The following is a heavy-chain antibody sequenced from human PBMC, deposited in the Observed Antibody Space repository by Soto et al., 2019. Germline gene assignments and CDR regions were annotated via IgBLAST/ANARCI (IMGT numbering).Heavy chain of an antibody. CDR2: ISSSGSTI. CDR3: ARVPGHWGSYRTNYYYYYYMDV. Sequence: GGSLRLSCAASGFTFSDYYMSWIRQAPGKGLEWVSYISSSGSTIYYADSVKGRFTISRDNAKNSLYLQMNSLRAEDTAVYYCARVPGHWGSYRTNYYYYYYMDVWGKGTTVTVSS. D-gene: IGHD3-16*02. J-gene: IGHJ6*03. CDR1: GFTFSDYY. V-gene: IGHV3-11*01.